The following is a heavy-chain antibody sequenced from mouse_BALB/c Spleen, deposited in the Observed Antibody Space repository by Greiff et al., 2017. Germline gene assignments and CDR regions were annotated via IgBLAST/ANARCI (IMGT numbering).Heavy chain of an antibody. CDR1: GFTFSSYT. CDR3: ARNYGSSPWFAY. J-gene: IGHJ3*01. Sequence: DGHLVESGGGLVQPGGSLKLSCAASGFTFSSYTMSWVRQTPEKRLEWVAYISNGGGSTYYPDTVKGRFTISRDNAKNTLYLQMSSLKSEDTAMYYCARNYGSSPWFAYWGQGTLVTVSA. CDR2: ISNGGGST. D-gene: IGHD1-1*01. V-gene: IGHV5-12-2*01.